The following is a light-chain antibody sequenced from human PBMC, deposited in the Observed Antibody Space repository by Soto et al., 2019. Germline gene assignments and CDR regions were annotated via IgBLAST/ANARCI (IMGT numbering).Light chain of an antibody. CDR2: STD. Sequence: QSALTQPPSASGAPGQTVTISCSGSSSNVGKNIVNWYQQVPGTAPKLLIYSTDQRPSGVPDRFSGSKSGTSASLATSGLQSEDEADYYCAAWDDGRNDLYVIGSGTKVTVL. V-gene: IGLV1-44*01. CDR3: AAWDDGRNDLYV. J-gene: IGLJ1*01. CDR1: SSNVGKNI.